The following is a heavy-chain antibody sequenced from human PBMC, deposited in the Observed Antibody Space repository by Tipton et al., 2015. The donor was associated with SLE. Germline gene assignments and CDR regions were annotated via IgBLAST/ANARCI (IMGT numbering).Heavy chain of an antibody. V-gene: IGHV4-39*07. Sequence: TLSLTCTVSGGSISDSSHYWVWIRQSPGKGLEWVGSIYHGGRTFYNPSLKSRVTLLLDTSKNQFSLDLSSVTAADTAVYYCARARRTTSSHFDYWGQGTLVTVSS. CDR2: IYHGGRT. CDR1: GGSISDSSHY. CDR3: ARARRTTSSHFDY. D-gene: IGHD1-14*01. J-gene: IGHJ4*02.